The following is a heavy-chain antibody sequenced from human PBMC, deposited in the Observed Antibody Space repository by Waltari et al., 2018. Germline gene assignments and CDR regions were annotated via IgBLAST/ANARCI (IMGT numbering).Heavy chain of an antibody. CDR1: GYTFTGYX. J-gene: IGHJ3*02. Sequence: QVQLVQSGAEVKXPGASVKVSCXASGYTFTGYXMHWVRPAPGQGLEWMGWINSNSGGKXYAQKFQGXLTMXMDXSIXPXYXELSRLRSXXTSLXYCSRDLLGTXDDAFDIXGQGAMVTVXS. V-gene: IGHV1-2*02. CDR3: SRDLLGTXDDAFDI. CDR2: INSNSGGK. D-gene: IGHD7-27*01.